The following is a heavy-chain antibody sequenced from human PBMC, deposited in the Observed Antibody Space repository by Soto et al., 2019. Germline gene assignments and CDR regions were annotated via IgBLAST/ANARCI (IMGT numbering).Heavy chain of an antibody. J-gene: IGHJ3*02. Sequence: SMRLSFSASGFTFSSYSMNWVRQAPGKGLEWVSSISSSSSYIYYADSVKGRFTISRDNAKNSLYLQMNSLRAEDTAVYYCARDRWECGSYYPYRAFDIWGQGTMVTVSS. CDR1: GFTFSSYS. D-gene: IGHD1-26*01. CDR2: ISSSSSYI. V-gene: IGHV3-21*01. CDR3: ARDRWECGSYYPYRAFDI.